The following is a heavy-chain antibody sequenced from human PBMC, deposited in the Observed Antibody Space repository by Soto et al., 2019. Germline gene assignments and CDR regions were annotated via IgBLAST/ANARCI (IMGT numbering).Heavy chain of an antibody. Sequence: ASVKVSCKASGGTFSSYAISWVRQAPGQGLEWMGGIIPIFGTANYAQKFQGRVTITADESTSTAYMELSSLRSEDTAVYYCARDLRKVVVVPAARKSDYYYYYGMDVWGQGTTVTVSS. CDR1: GGTFSSYA. V-gene: IGHV1-69*13. CDR3: ARDLRKVVVVPAARKSDYYYYYGMDV. CDR2: IIPIFGTA. J-gene: IGHJ6*02. D-gene: IGHD2-2*01.